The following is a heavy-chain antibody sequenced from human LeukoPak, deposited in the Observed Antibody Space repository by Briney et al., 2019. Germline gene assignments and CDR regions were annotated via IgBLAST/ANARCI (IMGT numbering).Heavy chain of an antibody. CDR1: GFTFSSYE. Sequence: GGSLRLSCAASGFTFSSYEMNWVRQALGKGLEWVSYISSSGSTIYYADSVKGRFTISRDNAKNSLYLQMNSLRAEDTAVYYCARGYRDFVDYWGQGTLVTVSS. J-gene: IGHJ4*02. V-gene: IGHV3-48*03. CDR3: ARGYRDFVDY. CDR2: ISSSGSTI. D-gene: IGHD4-11*01.